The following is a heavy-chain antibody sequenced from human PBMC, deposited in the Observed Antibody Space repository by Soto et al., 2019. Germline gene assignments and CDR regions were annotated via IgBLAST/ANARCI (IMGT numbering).Heavy chain of an antibody. J-gene: IGHJ3*01. CDR2: IGIGSSTK. CDR3: ARDQLYYNDISGRPLNAFDV. CDR1: GFTFSSCA. V-gene: IGHV3-48*01. Sequence: GESLKISCAASGFTFSSCAMGWVRQAPGKGLEWVSYIGIGSSTKYYADSVKGRFTISRDNAKNSLYLQMNSLRAEDTAVYYCARDQLYYNDISGRPLNAFDVWGQGTMVTVS. D-gene: IGHD3-22*01.